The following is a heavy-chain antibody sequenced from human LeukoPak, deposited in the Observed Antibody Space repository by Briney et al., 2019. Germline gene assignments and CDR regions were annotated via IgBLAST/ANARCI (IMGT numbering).Heavy chain of an antibody. CDR3: AKDLLDYYGSGSSNWFDP. CDR2: ISDSGGST. J-gene: IGHJ5*02. D-gene: IGHD3-10*01. Sequence: GGSLRLSCAASGLTFSNYAMSWVRQAPGKGLEWVSGISDSGGSTYYADSVKGRFTISRDNSKNTLYLQMNSLRAEDTAVYYCAKDLLDYYGSGSSNWFDPWGQGTLVTVSS. V-gene: IGHV3-23*01. CDR1: GLTFSNYA.